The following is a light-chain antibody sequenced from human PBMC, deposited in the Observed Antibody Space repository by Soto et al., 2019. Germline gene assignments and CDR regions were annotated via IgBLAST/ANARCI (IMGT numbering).Light chain of an antibody. Sequence: DIQMTQSPSTLSASVGDRVTITCRASQSISSWLAWYQQKPGKAPKLLIYDASSLESGVPSRFSGSGSGTHFTLTISGLQPEDFGTYYCQQTDSFPITFGQGTRLEIK. V-gene: IGKV1-5*01. J-gene: IGKJ5*01. CDR1: QSISSW. CDR2: DAS. CDR3: QQTDSFPIT.